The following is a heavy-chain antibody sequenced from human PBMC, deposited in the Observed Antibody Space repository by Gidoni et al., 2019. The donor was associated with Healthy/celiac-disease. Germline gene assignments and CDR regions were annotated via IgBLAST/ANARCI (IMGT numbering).Heavy chain of an antibody. D-gene: IGHD3-22*01. CDR2: ISYDGSNK. Sequence: QVQLVESGGGVVQPGRSLRLSCAASGFPFSSYGMHWVRQAPGKGLEGVAVISYDGSNKYYADSVKGRFTISRDNSKNTLYLQMNSLRAEDTAVYYCAKGRETYYYDSSGFTDYWGQGTLVTVSS. CDR1: GFPFSSYG. CDR3: AKGRETYYYDSSGFTDY. J-gene: IGHJ4*02. V-gene: IGHV3-30*18.